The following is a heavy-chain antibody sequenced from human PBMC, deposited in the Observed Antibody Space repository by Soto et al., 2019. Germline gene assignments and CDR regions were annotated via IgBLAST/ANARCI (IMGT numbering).Heavy chain of an antibody. CDR1: GGSFSGYY. D-gene: IGHD3-22*01. V-gene: IGHV4-34*01. Sequence: QVQLQQWGAGLLKPSETLSLTCAVYGGSFSGYYWSWIRQPPGKGLEWIGEINHSGSTNYNPSLKSRVTISVDTSKNQFSLKLSSVTAADTAVYYCVAKYYYDSSPDIFDYWGQGTLVTVSS. CDR2: INHSGST. CDR3: VAKYYYDSSPDIFDY. J-gene: IGHJ4*02.